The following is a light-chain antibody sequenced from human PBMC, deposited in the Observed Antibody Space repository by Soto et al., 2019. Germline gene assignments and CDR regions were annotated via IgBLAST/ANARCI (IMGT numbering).Light chain of an antibody. CDR3: QHYNSYSEA. V-gene: IGKV1-39*01. Sequence: DIQMTQSPSSLSASVGDRVTITFRASQSISSYLNWCQQKPGKAPKLLIYAASSLQSGVPSRFSGSGSGTEFTLTISSLQPDDFATYYCQHYNSYSEAFSQGTKVDIK. CDR2: AAS. J-gene: IGKJ1*01. CDR1: QSISSY.